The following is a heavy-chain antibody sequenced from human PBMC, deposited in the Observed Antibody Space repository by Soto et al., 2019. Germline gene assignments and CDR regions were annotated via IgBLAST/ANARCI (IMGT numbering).Heavy chain of an antibody. Sequence: GASVKVSCKASGYTFTGYYMHWVRQAPGQGLEWMGWINPNSGGTNYAQKFQGWVTMTRDTSTSTVYMELSSLRSEDTAVYYCARDRQQLNWFDPWGQGTLVTVSS. D-gene: IGHD6-13*01. V-gene: IGHV1-2*04. CDR3: ARDRQQLNWFDP. J-gene: IGHJ5*02. CDR1: GYTFTGYY. CDR2: INPNSGGT.